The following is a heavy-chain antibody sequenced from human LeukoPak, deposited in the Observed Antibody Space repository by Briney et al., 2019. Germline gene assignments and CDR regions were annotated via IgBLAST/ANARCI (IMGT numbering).Heavy chain of an antibody. CDR2: INPDGSTT. J-gene: IGHJ5*02. V-gene: IGHV3-74*01. CDR1: KFTFSSYW. Sequence: GGSLRLSCAAAKFTFSSYWMHWVRQAPGKGLVWVSRINPDGSTTNYADSVKGRFTISRDNAKNTLYLQMNSLRAEDTAVYYCARVLLGSWDWFDPWGQGTLVTVSS. D-gene: IGHD3-10*01. CDR3: ARVLLGSWDWFDP.